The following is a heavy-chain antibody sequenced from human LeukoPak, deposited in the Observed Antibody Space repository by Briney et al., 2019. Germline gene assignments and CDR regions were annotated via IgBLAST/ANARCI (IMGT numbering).Heavy chain of an antibody. V-gene: IGHV3-7*01. D-gene: IGHD1-26*01. J-gene: IGHJ3*02. CDR2: IKQDGSEK. Sequence: GGSLRLSCVVSGFTFSSYWMNWVRQAPGKGLEWVASIKQDGSEKKYVDSVKGRFTISRDNAKNSLYLQMNSLRAEDTAVYYCARGGKGATNDAFDIWGQGTMVTVSS. CDR3: ARGGKGATNDAFDI. CDR1: GFTFSSYW.